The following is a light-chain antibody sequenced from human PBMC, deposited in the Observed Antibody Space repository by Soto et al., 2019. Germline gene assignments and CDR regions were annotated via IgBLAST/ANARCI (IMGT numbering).Light chain of an antibody. J-gene: IGLJ1*01. CDR1: SSDVGGYNY. Sequence: QSVLTQPRYVSGSPGQSVTISCTGTSSDVGGYNYVSWYQQHPGKAPKLMIYDVSKRPSGVPDRFSGSKSGNTASLSISGLQAEDEADYYCCSYAGSYTFEVFGTGTKVTVL. V-gene: IGLV2-11*01. CDR2: DVS. CDR3: CSYAGSYTFEV.